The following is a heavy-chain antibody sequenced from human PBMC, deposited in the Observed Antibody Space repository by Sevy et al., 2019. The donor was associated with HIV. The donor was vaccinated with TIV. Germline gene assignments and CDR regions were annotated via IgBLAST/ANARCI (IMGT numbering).Heavy chain of an antibody. CDR2: IYISGNT. Sequence: SETLSLTCTVSGGSISSGSCYWSWIRQPAGKGLEWIGRIYISGNTHYNPSLKSRVTMSVDMSKNQFSLKLSSVTAADTAVYYCARGLKEYSSSSGYWGQGTLVTVSS. CDR3: ARGLKEYSSSSGY. D-gene: IGHD6-6*01. CDR1: GGSISSGSCY. J-gene: IGHJ4*02. V-gene: IGHV4-61*02.